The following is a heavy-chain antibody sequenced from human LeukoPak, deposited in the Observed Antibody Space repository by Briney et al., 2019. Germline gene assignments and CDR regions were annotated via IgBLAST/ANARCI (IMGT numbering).Heavy chain of an antibody. V-gene: IGHV3-30*02. CDR2: IRYDGTNT. Sequence: PGGSLRLSCAASEFSFSDYDMHWVRQAPGKGLEWVTFIRYDGTNTYADSVKGRFTISRDNSKNTVYLQMNSLRAEDTAVYYCGVLTLNPGWGQGTLVSVSS. D-gene: IGHD2-8*01. CDR1: EFSFSDYD. CDR3: GVLTLNPG. J-gene: IGHJ4*02.